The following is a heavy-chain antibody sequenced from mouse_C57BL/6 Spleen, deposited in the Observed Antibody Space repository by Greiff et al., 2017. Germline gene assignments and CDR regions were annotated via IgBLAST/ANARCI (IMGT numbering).Heavy chain of an antibody. V-gene: IGHV5-6*01. CDR2: ISSGGSYT. CDR1: GFTFSSYG. J-gene: IGHJ3*01. Sequence: EVQRVESGGDLVKPGGSLKLSCAASGFTFSSYGMSWVRQTPDKRLEWVATISSGGSYTYYPDSVKGRFTISRDNAKNTLYLQMSSLKSEDTAMYYCARDYSNYGGLAYWGQGTLVTVSA. D-gene: IGHD2-5*01. CDR3: ARDYSNYGGLAY.